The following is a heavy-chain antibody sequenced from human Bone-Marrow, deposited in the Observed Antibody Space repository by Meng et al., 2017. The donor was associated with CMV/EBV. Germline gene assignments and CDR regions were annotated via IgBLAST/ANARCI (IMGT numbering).Heavy chain of an antibody. CDR2: INQDGNEK. V-gene: IGHV3-7*01. D-gene: IGHD3-3*01. Sequence: LSLTCAASGFSFSDSWMSWVRQAPGKGLEWVANINQDGNEKKYVDSVKGRLIISRDNAKNALFLQMNSLRVEDTAVYYCMRGFLGPWGQGTLVTVSS. J-gene: IGHJ5*02. CDR3: MRGFLGP. CDR1: GFSFSDSW.